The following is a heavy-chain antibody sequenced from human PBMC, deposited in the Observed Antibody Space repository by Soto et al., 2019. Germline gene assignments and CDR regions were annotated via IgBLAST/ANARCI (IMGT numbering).Heavy chain of an antibody. J-gene: IGHJ4*02. V-gene: IGHV3-23*01. D-gene: IGHD3-16*01. Sequence: PGGSLRLSCTVSGLTFRSFAMSWVRQAPGKGLEWVSTISGSGAGTYYADSVKGRFTISRDNSKNTLYLQMNSLRAENRADYDCAKYKGLRLENYRFDYWGQGTLVTVSS. CDR3: AKYKGLRLENYRFDY. CDR1: GLTFRSFA. CDR2: ISGSGAGT.